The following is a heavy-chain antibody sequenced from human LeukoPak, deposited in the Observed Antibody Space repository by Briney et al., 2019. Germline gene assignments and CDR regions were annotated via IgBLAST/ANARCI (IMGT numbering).Heavy chain of an antibody. Sequence: ASVTVSCTASGYTFTSYGISWVRQAPGQGLEWMGRINPNSGGTNYAQKFQGRVTMTRDTSISTAYMELSRLRSDDTAVYYCASGIAAAPPYWYFDLWGRGTLVTVSS. J-gene: IGHJ2*01. CDR1: GYTFTSYG. CDR3: ASGIAAAPPYWYFDL. CDR2: INPNSGGT. D-gene: IGHD6-13*01. V-gene: IGHV1-2*06.